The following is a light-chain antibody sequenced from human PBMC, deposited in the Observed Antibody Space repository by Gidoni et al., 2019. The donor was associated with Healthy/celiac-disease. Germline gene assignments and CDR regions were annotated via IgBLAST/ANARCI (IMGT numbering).Light chain of an antibody. CDR2: WAS. CDR1: KSVLYSSNNKNY. Sequence: IVMTQSPDPPAVSLGERATINCTSSKSVLYSSNNKNYLAWYQQKPGQPPKLLIYWASTRESGVPDRFSGSGSGTDFTLTISSLQAEDVAVYYCQQYYSTPPTFGQGTKLEIK. J-gene: IGKJ2*01. V-gene: IGKV4-1*01. CDR3: QQYYSTPPT.